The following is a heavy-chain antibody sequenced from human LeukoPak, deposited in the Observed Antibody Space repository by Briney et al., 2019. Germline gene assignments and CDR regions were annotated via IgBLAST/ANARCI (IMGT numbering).Heavy chain of an antibody. Sequence: GGSLRLSCSASGFTFSSYAMHWVRQAPGKGLEYVSAISSNGGSTYYADSVKGRFTISRDNSKNTLYLQMKCLRAEDTALYYCAKWGSYYTSSWFDPWGQGTLVTVSS. J-gene: IGHJ5*02. D-gene: IGHD3-10*01. CDR1: GFTFSSYA. CDR3: AKWGSYYTSSWFDP. CDR2: ISSNGGST. V-gene: IGHV3-64*04.